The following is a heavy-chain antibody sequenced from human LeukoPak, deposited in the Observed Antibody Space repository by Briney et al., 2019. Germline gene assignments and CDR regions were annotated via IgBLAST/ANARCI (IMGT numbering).Heavy chain of an antibody. D-gene: IGHD5-24*01. V-gene: IGHV4-59*11. CDR3: ARMFGYNPWYYYYMTS. J-gene: IGHJ6*03. CDR2: IYYSGST. Sequence: SETLSLTCTVSGGSISSHSWSWIRQPPGKGLEWIGYIYYSGSTNYNPSLKSRVTISVDTSKNQFSLKLSSVTAADTAVYYCARMFGYNPWYYYYMTSGAKGPRSPSP. CDR1: GGSISSHS.